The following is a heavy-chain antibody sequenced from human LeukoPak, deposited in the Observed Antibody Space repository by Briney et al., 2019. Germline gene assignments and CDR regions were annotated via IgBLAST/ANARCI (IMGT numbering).Heavy chain of an antibody. CDR2: ISYDGSNK. J-gene: IGHJ5*02. V-gene: IGHV3-30-3*01. Sequence: GGSLRLSCAASGFTFSDHYMDWVRQAPGKGLEWVAVISYDGSNKYYADSVKGRFTISRDNSKNTLYLQMNSLRAEDTAVYYCARDMTGYSSGWFDPWGQGTLVTVSS. D-gene: IGHD5-18*01. CDR1: GFTFSDHY. CDR3: ARDMTGYSSGWFDP.